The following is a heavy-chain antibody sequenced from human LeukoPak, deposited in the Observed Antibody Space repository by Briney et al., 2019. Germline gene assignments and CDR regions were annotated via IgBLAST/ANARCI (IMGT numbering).Heavy chain of an antibody. D-gene: IGHD5-18*01. CDR1: GYTFSSYA. CDR3: ARGGYRYGHVFDY. CDR2: ISYDGSNK. J-gene: IGHJ4*02. V-gene: IGHV3-30*04. Sequence: GGSLRLSCAASGYTFSSYATHWVRQAPGTGLEWVSFISYDGSNKYYADSVKGRFTISRDNSKNTLYLQMNSLRPEDTALYYCARGGYRYGHVFDYWGQGTLVTVSS.